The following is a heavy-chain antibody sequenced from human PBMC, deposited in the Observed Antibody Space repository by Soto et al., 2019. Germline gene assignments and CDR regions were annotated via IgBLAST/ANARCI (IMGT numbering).Heavy chain of an antibody. CDR1: GESFSGYY. V-gene: IGHV4-34*01. D-gene: IGHD2-15*01. CDR3: ALSGYCSGGSCPPYYYYGMDV. J-gene: IGHJ6*02. Sequence: SETLSLPCPVYGESFSGYYWSWIRQPPGKGRGWIGEINHSGSTNYNPSLKSRVTISVDTSKNQFSLKLSSVTAADTAVYYCALSGYCSGGSCPPYYYYGMDVWGQGTTVTVSS. CDR2: INHSGST.